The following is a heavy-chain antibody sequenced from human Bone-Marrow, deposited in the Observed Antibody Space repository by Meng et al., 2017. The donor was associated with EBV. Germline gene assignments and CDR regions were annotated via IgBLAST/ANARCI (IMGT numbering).Heavy chain of an antibody. V-gene: IGHV1-69*01. CDR1: GGNFRISA. J-gene: IGHJ4*02. CDR3: ARESGRGYSSDY. Sequence: GQLVQSGDEVKKPGSSVKVSCKASGGNFRISAISWLRQEPGQGLEWMGGFLPILGAPNYAQRFQDRVTSTADESTSTGYMELSSLRSDDTAVYYCARESGRGYSSDYWGQGTLVTVSS. CDR2: FLPILGAP. D-gene: IGHD5-18*01.